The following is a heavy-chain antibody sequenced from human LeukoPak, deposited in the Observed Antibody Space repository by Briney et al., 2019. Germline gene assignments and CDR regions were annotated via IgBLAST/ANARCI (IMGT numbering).Heavy chain of an antibody. CDR3: AREKVEDTYYYYMDV. D-gene: IGHD2-15*01. CDR1: GGSISSYY. V-gene: IGHV4-4*07. Sequence: SETLSLTCTVSGGSISSYYWSWIRQPAGKGLEWIGRMFPSGYTNFNPSLKSRVTMSVDTSKNQFSLRLSSVTAADTAVYYCAREKVEDTYYYYMDVWGKGTTVTVSS. J-gene: IGHJ6*03. CDR2: MFPSGYT.